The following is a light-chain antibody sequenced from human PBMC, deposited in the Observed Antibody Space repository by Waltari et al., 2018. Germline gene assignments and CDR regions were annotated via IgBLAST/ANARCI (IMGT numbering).Light chain of an antibody. Sequence: QXXXTQPASVSXSXGQSITXSCTGTSXXXXXYNYVSWYQQHPGKAPKLMIYDVSKRPSGVSNRFSGSKSGNTAXXXISGLXXEDEADYYXXXYTSSXXXFXTGTKVTVL. V-gene: IGLV2-14*01. CDR3: XXYTSSXXX. CDR1: SXXXXXYNY. J-gene: IGLJ1*01. CDR2: DVS.